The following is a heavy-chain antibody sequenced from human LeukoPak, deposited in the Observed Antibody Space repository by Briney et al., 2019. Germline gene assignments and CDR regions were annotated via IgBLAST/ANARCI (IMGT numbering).Heavy chain of an antibody. CDR3: ARAGYYRFDY. CDR1: GFTFSTSW. J-gene: IGHJ4*02. Sequence: GGSLRLSCAASGFTFSTSWMHWVRQAPGKGLVWVSRINSDGTTIDYADSVKGRFTISRDNAKNTLYLQMNSLRDEDTAVYYYARAGYYRFDYWGQGTLVTVSS. CDR2: INSDGTTI. D-gene: IGHD2/OR15-2a*01. V-gene: IGHV3-74*01.